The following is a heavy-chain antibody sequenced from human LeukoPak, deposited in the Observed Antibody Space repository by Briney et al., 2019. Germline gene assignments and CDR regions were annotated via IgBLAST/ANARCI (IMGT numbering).Heavy chain of an antibody. CDR3: ATDTRRYDYVWGSYRGFDY. V-gene: IGHV1-24*01. CDR1: GYTLTELS. D-gene: IGHD3-16*02. J-gene: IGHJ4*02. CDR2: FDPEDGET. Sequence: ASVKVSCKVSGYTLTELSMHWVRQAPGKGLEWMGGFDPEDGETIYAQKFQGRVTMTEDTSTDTAYMELSSLRSEDTAVYYCATDTRRYDYVWGSYRGFDYWGQGTLVTVSS.